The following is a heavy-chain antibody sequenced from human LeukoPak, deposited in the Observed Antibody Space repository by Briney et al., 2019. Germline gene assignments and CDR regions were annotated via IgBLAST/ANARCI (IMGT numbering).Heavy chain of an antibody. CDR3: AVLRRRGYYFDY. V-gene: IGHV4-34*01. CDR2: INHSGST. D-gene: IGHD3-10*01. CDR1: GGSISSYY. Sequence: SETLSLTCTVSGGSISSYYWSWIRQPPGKGLEWIGEINHSGSTNYNPSLKSRVTISVDTSKNQFSLKLSSVTAADTAVYYCAVLRRRGYYFDYWGQGTLVTVSS. J-gene: IGHJ4*02.